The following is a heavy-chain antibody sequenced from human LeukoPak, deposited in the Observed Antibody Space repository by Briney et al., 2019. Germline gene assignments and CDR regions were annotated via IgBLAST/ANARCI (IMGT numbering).Heavy chain of an antibody. CDR3: ANVKPTNYFDY. CDR1: GGSISSSSYY. J-gene: IGHJ4*02. Sequence: SETLSLTCTVSGGSISSSSYYWGWIRQPPGKGLKWIGSIYYSGSTYYNPSLKSRVTISVDTSKNQFSLKLSSVTAADTAVYYCANVKPTNYFDYWGQGTLVTVSS. CDR2: IYYSGST. D-gene: IGHD3-16*02. V-gene: IGHV4-39*01.